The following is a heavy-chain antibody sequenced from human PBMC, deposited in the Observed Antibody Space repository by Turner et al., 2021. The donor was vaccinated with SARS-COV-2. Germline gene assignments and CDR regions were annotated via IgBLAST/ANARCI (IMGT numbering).Heavy chain of an antibody. CDR2: ISSSSSDI. CDR1: GFTFSIYT. CDR3: ARGLYDFWSAYRY. V-gene: IGHV3-21*01. J-gene: IGHJ4*02. D-gene: IGHD3-3*01. Sequence: EVQLVESGGGLVTPGGSLRLSCAASGFTFSIYTMNWVRQAPGKGLEWVSSISSSSSDIYYADSVKGRFTISRDNAKNSLYLQMNSLRAEDTAVYYCARGLYDFWSAYRYWGQGTLVTVSS.